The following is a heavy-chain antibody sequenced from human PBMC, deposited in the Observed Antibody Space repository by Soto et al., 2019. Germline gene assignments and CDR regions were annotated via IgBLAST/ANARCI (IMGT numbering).Heavy chain of an antibody. D-gene: IGHD3-3*01. CDR3: ASTDFWSGFSNWFDP. Sequence: EASVKVSCKASGYTFTGYYMHWVRQAPGQGLEWMGWINPNSGGTNYAQKFQGRVTMTRDTSISTAYMELSRLRSDDTAVYYCASTDFWSGFSNWFDPWGQGTLVTVSS. CDR2: INPNSGGT. J-gene: IGHJ5*02. V-gene: IGHV1-2*02. CDR1: GYTFTGYY.